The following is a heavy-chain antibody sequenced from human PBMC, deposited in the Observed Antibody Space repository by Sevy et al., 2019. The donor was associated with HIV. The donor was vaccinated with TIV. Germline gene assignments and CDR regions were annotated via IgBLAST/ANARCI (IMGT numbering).Heavy chain of an antibody. CDR1: GFTFSSYG. J-gene: IGHJ6*02. D-gene: IGHD4-17*01. V-gene: IGHV3-33*01. CDR2: IWYDGSNK. Sequence: GGSLRLSCAASGFTFSSYGMHWVRQAPGKGLEWVAVIWYDGSNKYYADSVKGRFTISRDNSKNTLDLQMNSLRAEDTAVYYCARERATVTTGTGTDRKTDYYYYGMDVWGQGTTVTVSS. CDR3: ARERATVTTGTGTDRKTDYYYYGMDV.